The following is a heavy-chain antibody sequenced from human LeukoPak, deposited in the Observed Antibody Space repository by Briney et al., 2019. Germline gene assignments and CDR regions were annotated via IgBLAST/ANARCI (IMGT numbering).Heavy chain of an antibody. D-gene: IGHD6-13*01. CDR3: SREVSSLYYFDY. V-gene: IGHV3-30*01. CDR2: ISYDGSNK. J-gene: IGHJ4*02. Sequence: PGGSLRLSCAACGFTFSSYAMHWVRQAPGKGLEGVAVISYDGSNKYYADSVKGRFTISRDNSKNTLYLQMNSLRAEHTAVHYCSREVSSLYYFDYWGQGTLVTVSS. CDR1: GFTFSSYA.